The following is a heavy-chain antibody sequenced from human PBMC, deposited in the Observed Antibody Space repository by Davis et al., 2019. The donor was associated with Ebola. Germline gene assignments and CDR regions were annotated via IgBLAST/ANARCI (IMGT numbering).Heavy chain of an antibody. CDR3: TSLTDPFDF. Sequence: GESLKISCVVSGLTFSKYSMHWVRQASGKGLVWVSRVSRDGNSTSYADSVKGRFTISRDNAKNTLYLQMNSLRVEDTALYYCTSLTDPFDFWGQGTQVTVSS. D-gene: IGHD7-27*01. CDR1: GLTFSKYS. V-gene: IGHV3-74*01. CDR2: VSRDGNST. J-gene: IGHJ4*02.